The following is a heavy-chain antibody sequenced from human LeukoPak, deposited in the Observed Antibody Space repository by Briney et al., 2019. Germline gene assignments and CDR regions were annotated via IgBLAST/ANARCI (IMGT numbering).Heavy chain of an antibody. J-gene: IGHJ4*02. CDR3: ASGVIAARLADY. CDR2: IYPGDSDT. D-gene: IGHD6-6*01. CDR1: GYSFTSYW. V-gene: IGHV5-51*01. Sequence: PGGSLRLSCKGSGYSFTSYWIGWVRQTPGKGLEWMGIIYPGDSDTRYSPSFQGQVTISADKSISTAYLQWSSLKASDTAMYYCASGVIAARLADYWGQGTLVTVSS.